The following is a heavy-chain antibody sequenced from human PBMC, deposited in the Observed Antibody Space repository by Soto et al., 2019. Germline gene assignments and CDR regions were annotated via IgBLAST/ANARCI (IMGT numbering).Heavy chain of an antibody. V-gene: IGHV3-21*01. CDR2: ISDSSSSI. Sequence: DVQLVESGGGLVKPGGSLRLSCAASGFNFITFSMNWVRQAPGKGLEWVSSISDSSSSIYYAESVKGRFTVSRDNAQNALYLQMNSLTAEDTALYYCVRDAYNRDAFDIWGQGTTVTVSS. CDR3: VRDAYNRDAFDI. CDR1: GFNFITFS. J-gene: IGHJ3*02. D-gene: IGHD1-20*01.